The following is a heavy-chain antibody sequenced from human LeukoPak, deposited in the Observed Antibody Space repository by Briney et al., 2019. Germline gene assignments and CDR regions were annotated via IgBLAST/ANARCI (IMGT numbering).Heavy chain of an antibody. Sequence: SETLSLTCAVYGGSLSGYYWSWIRQPPGKGLEWIGEINHSGSTNYNPSLKSRVTISVDTSKNQFSLKLSSVAAADTAVYYCARVPYCSGGSCNYYYYYGMDVWGQGTTVTVSS. D-gene: IGHD2-15*01. V-gene: IGHV4-34*01. J-gene: IGHJ6*02. CDR3: ARVPYCSGGSCNYYYYYGMDV. CDR1: GGSLSGYY. CDR2: INHSGST.